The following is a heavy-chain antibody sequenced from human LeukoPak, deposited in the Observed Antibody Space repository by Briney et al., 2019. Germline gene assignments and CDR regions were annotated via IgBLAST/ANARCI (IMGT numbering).Heavy chain of an antibody. D-gene: IGHD3-3*01. CDR3: AGRVRFLEWD. J-gene: IGHJ4*02. Sequence: PSETLSLTCAVSGASVTTSLRCNWVRQSPGKGLEWIGELHHSGNIIYNPSLKTRVSMSVDKSKNQYSLTLHSVTAADTGIYHCAGRVRFLEWDWGPGTPVTVSA. V-gene: IGHV4-4*02. CDR1: GASVTTSLR. CDR2: LHHSGNI.